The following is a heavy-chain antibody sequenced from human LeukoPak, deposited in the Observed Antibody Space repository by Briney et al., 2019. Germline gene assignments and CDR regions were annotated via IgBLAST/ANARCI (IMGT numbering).Heavy chain of an antibody. V-gene: IGHV4-31*03. CDR2: IYYSGST. D-gene: IGHD3-10*01. J-gene: IGHJ4*02. CDR3: ARHRRSSSYFDY. Sequence: SSQTLSLTCTVSGDSISSGGYYWSWIRQHPGKGLEWIGYIYYSGSTYYNPSLKSRVTISVDTSKNQFSLKLSSVTAADTAVYYCARHRRSSSYFDYWGQGTLVTVSS. CDR1: GDSISSGGYY.